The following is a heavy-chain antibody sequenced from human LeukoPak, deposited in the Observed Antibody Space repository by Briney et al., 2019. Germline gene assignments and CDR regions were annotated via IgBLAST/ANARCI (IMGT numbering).Heavy chain of an antibody. D-gene: IGHD3-22*01. J-gene: IGHJ6*03. Sequence: SVKVSCKASGGTFSSYAISWVRQAPGQGLEWMGGIIPIFGTANYAQKFQGRVTITADKSTSTAYMELSGLRYTAVYYCARDGDYYDSSGYYYYYYYMDVWGKGTTVTVSS. CDR1: GGTFSSYA. CDR2: IIPIFGTA. CDR3: ARDGDYYDSSGYYYYYYYMDV. V-gene: IGHV1-69*06.